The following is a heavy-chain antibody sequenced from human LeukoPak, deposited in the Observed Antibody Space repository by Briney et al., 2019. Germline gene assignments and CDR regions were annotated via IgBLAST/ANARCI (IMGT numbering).Heavy chain of an antibody. J-gene: IGHJ4*02. CDR3: ARDPRIGDSSGYFY. Sequence: PGGSLRLSCAASGFTFSSYSMNWVRQAPGKGLEWVSSISGSSSYIYYADSVKGRFTISRDNAKNSLYLQMNSLRAEDTAVYYCARDPRIGDSSGYFYWGQGTLVTVSS. D-gene: IGHD3-22*01. V-gene: IGHV3-21*01. CDR2: ISGSSSYI. CDR1: GFTFSSYS.